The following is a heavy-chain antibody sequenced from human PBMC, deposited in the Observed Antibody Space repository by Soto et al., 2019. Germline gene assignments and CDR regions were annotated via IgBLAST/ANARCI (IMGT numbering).Heavy chain of an antibody. D-gene: IGHD4-17*01. CDR3: ASWAGQVRDFGGPFGY. J-gene: IGHJ4*02. Sequence: QVQLVQSGAEVKKPGASVKVSCKASGYTFSSHGINWVRQAPGQGLEWMGWISGYNGNTKYAQKLQGRVTMTTDTSTTTAYMELRSLRSDDTAVYYCASWAGQVRDFGGPFGYWGQGTLVTVSS. V-gene: IGHV1-18*04. CDR1: GYTFSSHG. CDR2: ISGYNGNT.